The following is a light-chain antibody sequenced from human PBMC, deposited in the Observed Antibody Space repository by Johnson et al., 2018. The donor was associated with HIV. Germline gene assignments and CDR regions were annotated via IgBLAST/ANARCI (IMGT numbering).Light chain of an antibody. CDR1: SSNVGSSF. J-gene: IGLJ1*01. V-gene: IGLV1-51*01. CDR2: DNH. CDR3: GTWDTSLSAYV. Sequence: QSVLTQPPSVSAAPGQTVTISCSGSSSNVGSSFVSWYRQVPGTAPKLLIYDNHKRPSGIPDRFSGSRSGTSATLDITGLQTGDEADYYCGTWDTSLSAYVFGTGTNVTVL.